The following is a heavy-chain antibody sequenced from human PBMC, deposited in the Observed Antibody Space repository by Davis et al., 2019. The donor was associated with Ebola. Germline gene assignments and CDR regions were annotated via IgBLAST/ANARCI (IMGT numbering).Heavy chain of an antibody. CDR3: AGDWGGTIGSSREYYFDY. V-gene: IGHV1-2*04. D-gene: IGHD6-6*01. Sequence: ASVKVPCQASRYTFTSYGISWVRQAPGQGLEWMGWINPNSGGTHYAQKFQGWATMTRDTPISTAYMELSRLSSDDTAVYYCAGDWGGTIGSSREYYFDYWGQGTLVTVSS. CDR2: INPNSGGT. J-gene: IGHJ4*02. CDR1: RYTFTSYG.